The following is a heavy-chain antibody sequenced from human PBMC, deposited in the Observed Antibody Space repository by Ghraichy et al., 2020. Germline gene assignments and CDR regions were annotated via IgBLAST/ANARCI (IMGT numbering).Heavy chain of an antibody. J-gene: IGHJ4*02. CDR3: ARGPHTYYYDSSGYFILSY. D-gene: IGHD3-22*01. Sequence: SETLSLTCAVYGGSFSGYYWSWIRQPPGKGLEWIGEINHSGSTNYNPSLKSRVTISVDTSKNQFSLKLSSVTAADTAVYYCARGPHTYYYDSSGYFILSYWGQGTLVTVSS. CDR2: INHSGST. CDR1: GGSFSGYY. V-gene: IGHV4-34*01.